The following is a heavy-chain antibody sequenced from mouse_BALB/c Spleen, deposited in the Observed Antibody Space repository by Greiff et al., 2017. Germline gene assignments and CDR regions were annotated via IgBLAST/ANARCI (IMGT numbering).Heavy chain of an antibody. J-gene: IGHJ3*01. Sequence: VQLQQSGAELVRPGASVTLSCKASGYTFTDYEMHWVKQTPVHGLEWIGAIDPETGGTAYNQKFKGKATLTADKSSSTAYMELRSLTSEDSAVYYGTRGRRYDGVSWFAYWGQGTLVTVSA. V-gene: IGHV1-15*01. D-gene: IGHD2-14*01. CDR2: IDPETGGT. CDR3: TRGRRYDGVSWFAY. CDR1: GYTFTDYE.